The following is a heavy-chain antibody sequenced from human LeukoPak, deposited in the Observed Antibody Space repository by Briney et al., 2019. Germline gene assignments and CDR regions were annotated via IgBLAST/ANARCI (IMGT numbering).Heavy chain of an antibody. D-gene: IGHD6-19*01. V-gene: IGHV4-4*07. CDR3: ARDIAVAGTSYFDY. Sequence: SETLSLTCTVSGGSISSYYWSWIRQPAGKGLEWIGRIYISGSTNYNPSLKSRVTMSVDTSKNQFSLKLSSVTAADTAVYYCARDIAVAGTSYFDYWGQGTLVTVSS. CDR2: IYISGST. J-gene: IGHJ4*02. CDR1: GGSISSYY.